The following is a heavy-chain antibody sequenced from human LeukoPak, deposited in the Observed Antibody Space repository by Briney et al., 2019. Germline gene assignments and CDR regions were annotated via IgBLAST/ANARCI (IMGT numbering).Heavy chain of an antibody. J-gene: IGHJ5*02. Sequence: GGSLILSCAASGFTFSSYGMHWVRQAPGKGLEWVAVIWYDGSNKYYADSVKGRFTISRDNSKNTLYLQMSSLRAEDTAVYYCARGGFGELLSWFDPWGQGTLVTVSS. D-gene: IGHD3-10*01. V-gene: IGHV3-33*01. CDR1: GFTFSSYG. CDR2: IWYDGSNK. CDR3: ARGGFGELLSWFDP.